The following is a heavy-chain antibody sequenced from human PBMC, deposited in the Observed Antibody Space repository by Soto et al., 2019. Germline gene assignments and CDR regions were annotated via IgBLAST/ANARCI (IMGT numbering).Heavy chain of an antibody. J-gene: IGHJ4*02. CDR1: GYSFAGYW. D-gene: IGHD3-22*01. Sequence: GESLKISCQGSGYSFAGYWITWVRQRPGKGLEWMGRIDPSDSQTYYSPSFRGHVTISVTKSITTVFLQWSSLRASDTAMYYCARQIYDSDTGPNFQYYFDSWGQGTPVTVSS. CDR3: ARQIYDSDTGPNFQYYFDS. V-gene: IGHV5-10-1*01. CDR2: IDPSDSQT.